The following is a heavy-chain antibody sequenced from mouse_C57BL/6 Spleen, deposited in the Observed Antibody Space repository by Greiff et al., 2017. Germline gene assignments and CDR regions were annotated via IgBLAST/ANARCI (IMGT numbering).Heavy chain of an antibody. CDR1: GFNIKDYY. J-gene: IGHJ2*01. V-gene: IGHV14-1*01. D-gene: IGHD1-1*01. CDR2: IDPEDGAT. Sequence: VQLQQSGAELVRPGASVKLSCTASGFNIKDYYMHWVKQRPEQGLEWIGRIDPEDGATEYAPKFQGKATMTADTSSNTAYLQLSSLTSEDTAVYYCTTKGNYYGSSSFDYWGQGTTLTVSS. CDR3: TTKGNYYGSSSFDY.